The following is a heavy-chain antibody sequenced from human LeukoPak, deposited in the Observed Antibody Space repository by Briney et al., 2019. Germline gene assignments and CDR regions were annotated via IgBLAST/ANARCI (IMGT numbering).Heavy chain of an antibody. V-gene: IGHV4-4*09. CDR1: GGSVNGNY. Sequence: SETLSLTCSVSGGSVNGNYWNWIRQPPGKALEWIGYIYNSGNTNYNPSLKSRVTMSIDTSRNQFSLELSSVTATDTAAYYCARRRTRPEAFDIWGQGTMVTVSS. D-gene: IGHD1-14*01. CDR3: ARRRTRPEAFDI. CDR2: IYNSGNT. J-gene: IGHJ3*02.